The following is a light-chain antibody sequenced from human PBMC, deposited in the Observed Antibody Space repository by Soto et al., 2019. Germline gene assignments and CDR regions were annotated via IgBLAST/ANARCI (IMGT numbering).Light chain of an antibody. CDR2: IDD. CDR3: ATWDDSLNAGV. CDR1: TSNIAGNT. J-gene: IGLJ7*01. V-gene: IGLV1-44*01. Sequence: QSVLTQPPSLSGTPGQRVTISCSGSTSNIAGNTVHWYQHLPETAPKLLIYIDDQRPSGVPDRFSGSKSGTSASLAISGLQSEDEADYYCATWDDSLNAGVFGGGTQLTVL.